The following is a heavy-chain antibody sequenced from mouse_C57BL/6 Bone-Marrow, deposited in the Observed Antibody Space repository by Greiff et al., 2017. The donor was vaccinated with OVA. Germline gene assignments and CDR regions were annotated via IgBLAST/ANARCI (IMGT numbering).Heavy chain of an antibody. CDR1: GYTFTSYW. J-gene: IGHJ1*03. D-gene: IGHD1-1*01. CDR2: IYPGSGST. Sequence: QVQLQQSGAELVKPGASVKMSCKASGYTFTSYWITWVKQRPGQGLEWIGDIYPGSGSTNYNEKFKSKATLTVDTSSSTAYMQLSSLTSEDSAVYYCARDYYGSSLTEDFDVWGTGTTVTVSS. CDR3: ARDYYGSSLTEDFDV. V-gene: IGHV1-55*01.